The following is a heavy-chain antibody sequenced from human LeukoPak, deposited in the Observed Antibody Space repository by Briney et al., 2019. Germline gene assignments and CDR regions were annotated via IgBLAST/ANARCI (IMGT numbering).Heavy chain of an antibody. CDR2: LNTDGSIT. J-gene: IGHJ4*02. V-gene: IGHV3-74*01. CDR1: GFTFNSYW. CDR3: ARSFGGRTED. D-gene: IGHD2-15*01. Sequence: GGSLRLSCAASGFTFNSYWFHWVRQAPGKGLVWVSRLNTDGSITNYADSVKGRFTISRDNAKNTLYLQMNSLRAEDTAVYYCARSFGGRTEDWGQGTLVTVSS.